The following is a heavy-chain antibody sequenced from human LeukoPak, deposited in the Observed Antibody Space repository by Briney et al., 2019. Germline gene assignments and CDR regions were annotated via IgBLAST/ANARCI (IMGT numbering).Heavy chain of an antibody. J-gene: IGHJ3*01. D-gene: IGHD2/OR15-2a*01. V-gene: IGHV6-1*01. CDR3: ARDAGYYKGHAFDL. CDR1: GDSVSDNSAS. Sequence: SQTLSLTFAISGDSVSDNSASWNWIRQSPLRGLEWLGRTYYRSKWYNDYAVSVKSRMTINPDTSKNQFSLQLNSVTPEDTAVYFCARDAGYYKGHAFDLWGQGTMVTVSS. CDR2: TYYRSKWYN.